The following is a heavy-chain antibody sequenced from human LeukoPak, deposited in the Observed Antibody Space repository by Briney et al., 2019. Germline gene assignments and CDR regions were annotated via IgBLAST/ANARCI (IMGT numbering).Heavy chain of an antibody. V-gene: IGHV3-23*01. CDR2: ISGSGGST. CDR3: AILEGIAVAGTPIDY. Sequence: PGGSLRLSCEASGFTFSSYAMSWVRQAPGKGLEWVPTISGSGGSTYYAGSVKGRFTISRDNSKNTVYMQMKSLRAEDTAVYYCAILEGIAVAGTPIDYWGQGTLVTVSS. J-gene: IGHJ4*02. D-gene: IGHD6-19*01. CDR1: GFTFSSYA.